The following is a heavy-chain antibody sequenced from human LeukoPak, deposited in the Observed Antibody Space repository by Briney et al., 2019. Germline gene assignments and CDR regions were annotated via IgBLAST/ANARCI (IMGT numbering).Heavy chain of an antibody. CDR1: GFTFSSYA. D-gene: IGHD5-24*01. J-gene: IGHJ4*01. V-gene: IGHV3-30*01. CDR3: ARGRSEMATILGPFDY. CDR2: ISYDGSNK. Sequence: PGGSLRLSCSASGFTFSSYAMHWVRQATGKGLEWGADISYDGSNKYYADSVKGRLNISKDNSRTTLYLQMNSLRAEDTAVYYCARGRSEMATILGPFDYWGQGTPVTVS.